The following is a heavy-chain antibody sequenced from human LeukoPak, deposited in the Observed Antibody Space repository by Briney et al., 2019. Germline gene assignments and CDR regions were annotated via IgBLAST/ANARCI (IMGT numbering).Heavy chain of an antibody. CDR3: AMAITVGGVIARNNAFDI. D-gene: IGHD3-16*02. Sequence: SETLSLTSTVSGDSLCRYFWSCMWQRAGKGREWIGHIYTSGSTNCNTSLKSRATIPVAPTKNQFFLKLSSVTAADTAVYYCAMAITVGGVIARNNAFDIWGQGTMVTVSS. V-gene: IGHV4-4*07. CDR2: IYTSGST. CDR1: GDSLCRYF. J-gene: IGHJ3*02.